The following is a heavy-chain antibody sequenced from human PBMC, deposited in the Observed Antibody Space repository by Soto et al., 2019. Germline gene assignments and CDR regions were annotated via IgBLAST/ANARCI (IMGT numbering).Heavy chain of an antibody. D-gene: IGHD3-22*01. V-gene: IGHV4-34*01. CDR2: INHRGKT. CDR1: GVPFTAFY. CDR3: ARGRSFYDSRGYRFDD. J-gene: IGHJ4*02. Sequence: QVQVQQWGAGLLKPSETLSLTCAVSGVPFTAFYWTWIRQAPGKGLEWIGEINHRGKTVYSPSLGSRVTLSADTSKSQVSLELTSVTAADTAVYYCARGRSFYDSRGYRFDDWGQGTLVTVSS.